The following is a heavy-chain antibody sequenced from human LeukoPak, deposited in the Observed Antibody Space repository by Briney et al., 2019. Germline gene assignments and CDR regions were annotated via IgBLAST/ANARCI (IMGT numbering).Heavy chain of an antibody. J-gene: IGHJ5*02. D-gene: IGHD3-9*01. Sequence: SETLSLTCTVSGGSISSSSYYWGWIRQPPGKGLEWIGSIYYSGSTYYNPSLKSRVTISVDTSKNQFSLKLSSVTAADTAVYYCARSFGDKMKNYYDILTGYYPNWFDPWGQGTLVTVSS. CDR1: GGSISSSSYY. CDR2: IYYSGST. CDR3: ARSFGDKMKNYYDILTGYYPNWFDP. V-gene: IGHV4-39*01.